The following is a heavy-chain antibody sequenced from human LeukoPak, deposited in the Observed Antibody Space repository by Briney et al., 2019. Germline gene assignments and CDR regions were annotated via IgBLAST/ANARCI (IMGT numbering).Heavy chain of an antibody. V-gene: IGHV4-38-2*01. D-gene: IGHD5-24*01. CDR3: ARHFDRDGYKSNAFDI. J-gene: IGHJ3*02. Sequence: SETLSLTCAVSGYSISRGYYWGWIRQPPGKGLQWIGSMYYSGSTYYNASLRSRVTISVDTSKNQFSLKLSSVTAADTAVYYCARHFDRDGYKSNAFDIWGQGTMVTVSS. CDR2: MYYSGST. CDR1: GYSISRGYY.